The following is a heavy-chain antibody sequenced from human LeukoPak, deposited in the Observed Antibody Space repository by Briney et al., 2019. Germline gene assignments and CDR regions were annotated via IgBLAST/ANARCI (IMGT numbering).Heavy chain of an antibody. CDR2: IRGSGGST. CDR3: AKSSSWTYHYLDY. D-gene: IGHD6-13*01. V-gene: IGHV3-23*01. CDR1: GFTFSSYD. Sequence: GGSLRLSCAASGFTFSSYDMSWVRQAPGKGLEWVSAIRGSGGSTYYADSVKGRFTISRDNSMNTLPLQMNSLRAEDTALYYCAKSSSWTYHYLDYWGQGGLVTVSS. J-gene: IGHJ4*02.